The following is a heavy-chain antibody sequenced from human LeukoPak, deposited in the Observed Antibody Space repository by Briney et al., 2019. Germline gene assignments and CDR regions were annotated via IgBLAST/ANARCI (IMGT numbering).Heavy chain of an antibody. J-gene: IGHJ4*02. Sequence: GGSLSLSCAASGFTFSSYAMSWVRQAPGKGLEWVSAISGSGGSTYYADSVKGRFTSSRDNTKNTLYLQMNRLRAEDTAVYYCAKVIRAMTTVNPIDYWGQGTLLTVSS. CDR1: GFTFSSYA. CDR2: ISGSGGST. CDR3: AKVIRAMTTVNPIDY. D-gene: IGHD4-17*01. V-gene: IGHV3-23*01.